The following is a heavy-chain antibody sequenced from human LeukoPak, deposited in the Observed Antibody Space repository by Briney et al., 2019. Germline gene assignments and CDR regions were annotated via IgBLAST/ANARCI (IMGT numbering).Heavy chain of an antibody. V-gene: IGHV4-34*09. Sequence: DPSETLSLTCAVYGGSFNSYYWTWIRQSPGKGLEWIGEVNHSGSTDYNPSLKSRVTISVDTSKNQFSLKLSSVTAADTAVYYCARENVTAMASDLFDYWGQGTLVTVSS. D-gene: IGHD5-18*01. J-gene: IGHJ4*02. CDR2: VNHSGST. CDR1: GGSFNSYY. CDR3: ARENVTAMASDLFDY.